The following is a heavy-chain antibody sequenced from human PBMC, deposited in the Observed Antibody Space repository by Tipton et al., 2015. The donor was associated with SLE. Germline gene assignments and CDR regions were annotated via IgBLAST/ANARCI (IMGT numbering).Heavy chain of an antibody. CDR3: ARGGDCTGGVCYSYYYYGLDV. CDR1: GFTFSVYE. J-gene: IGHJ6*02. CDR2: ISSSGSTI. Sequence: SLLLSFAASGFTFSVYEMNWVRQAPGKGLQWLSYISSSGSTIYYADSVKGRFTISRDNAKNSLFLQMNSLRAEDTAVYYCARGGDCTGGVCYSYYYYGLDVWGQGTTVTVSS. V-gene: IGHV3-48*03. D-gene: IGHD2-8*02.